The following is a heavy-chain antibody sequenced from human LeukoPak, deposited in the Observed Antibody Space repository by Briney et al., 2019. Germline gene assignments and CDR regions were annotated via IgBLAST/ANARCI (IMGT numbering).Heavy chain of an antibody. V-gene: IGHV4-31*03. CDR3: ARGASLWYGDPANYGMDV. D-gene: IGHD4-17*01. CDR2: IYYSGST. Sequence: PSETLSLTCTVSGGSISSGGYYWSWIRQHPGKGLEWIGYIYYSGSTYYNPSLKSRVTISVDTSKNQFSLKLSSVTAADTAVYYCARGASLWYGDPANYGMDVWGQGTTVTVSS. CDR1: GGSISSGGYY. J-gene: IGHJ6*02.